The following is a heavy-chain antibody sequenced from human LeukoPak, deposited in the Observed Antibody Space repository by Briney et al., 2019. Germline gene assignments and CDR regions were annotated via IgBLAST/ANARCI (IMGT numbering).Heavy chain of an antibody. Sequence: GGSLRSSGAAPGLTFSSNGMNWVRKAPGKGRNWVSSISIVSSYIYYADSVKGRFTISRDNAKNSLYLQMNSLRAEDTAVYYCARDLGGSSSWPYGAYYYYGMDVWGQGTTVTVSS. CDR1: GLTFSSNG. CDR2: ISIVSSYI. J-gene: IGHJ6*02. V-gene: IGHV3-21*01. CDR3: ARDLGGSSSWPYGAYYYYGMDV. D-gene: IGHD6-13*01.